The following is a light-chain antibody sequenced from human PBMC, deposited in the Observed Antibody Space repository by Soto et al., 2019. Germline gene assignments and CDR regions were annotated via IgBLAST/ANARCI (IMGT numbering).Light chain of an antibody. Sequence: EVVLTQSPGTLSLSPGERATLSCRASQSVSDNYLAWYQQKPGQGPRLLIFGSSDRANGIPDRLSGSGSGTDFPLTNRWLAPQDFSVYYWQQYRRPPPYTFGHQKKLE. CDR1: QSVSDNY. J-gene: IGKJ2*01. V-gene: IGKV3-20*01. CDR2: GSS. CDR3: QQYRRPPPYT.